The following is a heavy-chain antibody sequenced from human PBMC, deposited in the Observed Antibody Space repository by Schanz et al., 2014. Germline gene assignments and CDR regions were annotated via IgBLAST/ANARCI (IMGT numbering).Heavy chain of an antibody. D-gene: IGHD3-16*01. CDR2: ISSTSTYL. Sequence: EVKLVESGGAVVRPGDSLRLSCAASGFTFSSYTMKWVRQAPGKGLEWVSSISSTSTYLYYADSVKGRFTISRDSARNSLYLQMSSLRAEDTAVYYCARGTPFLCDYWGQGTLVTVSS. V-gene: IGHV3-21*01. CDR1: GFTFSSYT. CDR3: ARGTPFLCDY. J-gene: IGHJ4*02.